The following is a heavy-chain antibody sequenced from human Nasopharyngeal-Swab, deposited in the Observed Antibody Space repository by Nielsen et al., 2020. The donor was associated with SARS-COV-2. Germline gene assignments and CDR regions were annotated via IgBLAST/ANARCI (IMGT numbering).Heavy chain of an antibody. J-gene: IGHJ4*02. V-gene: IGHV3-11*01. CDR3: ARDQRAYCGGDCYSGLDY. Sequence: GESLKISCAASGFTFSDYYMSWIRQAPGKGLEWVSYISSSGSTIYYADSVKGRFTISRDNAKNSLYLQMNSLRAEDTAVYYCARDQRAYCGGDCYSGLDYWGQGTLVTVSS. CDR1: GFTFSDYY. D-gene: IGHD2-21*02. CDR2: ISSSGSTI.